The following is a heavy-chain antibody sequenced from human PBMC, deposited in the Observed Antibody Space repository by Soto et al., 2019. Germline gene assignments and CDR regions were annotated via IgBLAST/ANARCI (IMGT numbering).Heavy chain of an antibody. Sequence: ASVKVSCKVSGYTLTELSMHWVRQAPGKGLEWMGGFDPEDGETIYAQKFQGRVTMTEDTSTDTAYMELSSLRSEDTAVYYCAKDLALYSSPPGGGGYWGQGTLVTVSS. J-gene: IGHJ4*02. CDR1: GYTLTELS. CDR2: FDPEDGET. CDR3: AKDLALYSSPPGGGGY. D-gene: IGHD6-13*01. V-gene: IGHV1-24*01.